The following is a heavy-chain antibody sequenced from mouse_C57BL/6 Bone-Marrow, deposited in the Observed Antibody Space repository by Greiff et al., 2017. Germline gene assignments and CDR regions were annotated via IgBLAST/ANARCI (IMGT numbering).Heavy chain of an antibody. D-gene: IGHD2-14*01. CDR3: APYDPYAMDY. J-gene: IGHJ4*01. V-gene: IGHV1-50*01. CDR1: GYTFTSYW. CDR2: IDPSDSYT. Sequence: QVQLQQPGAELVKPGASVKLSCKASGYTFTSYWMQWVKQRPGQGLEWIGEIDPSDSYTNYNQKFKGKATLTVDTSSSTAYMQLCSLTSEDSAVYYCAPYDPYAMDYWGQGTSVTVSS.